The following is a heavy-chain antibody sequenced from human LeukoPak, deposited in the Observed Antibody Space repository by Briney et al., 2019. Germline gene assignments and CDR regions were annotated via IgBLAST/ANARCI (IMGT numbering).Heavy chain of an antibody. D-gene: IGHD1-1*01. CDR3: ARDHNCAFDN. CDR1: GFPFIDYS. Sequence: GGSLRLSCTASGFPFIDYSMNWVRQAPGKGLEWISYIGISSGNTKYADSVKGRFTISADNAKNSLYLQMNSLRVEDTAVYYCARDHNCAFDNWGQGTLVSVSS. CDR2: IGISSGNT. V-gene: IGHV3-48*04. J-gene: IGHJ4*02.